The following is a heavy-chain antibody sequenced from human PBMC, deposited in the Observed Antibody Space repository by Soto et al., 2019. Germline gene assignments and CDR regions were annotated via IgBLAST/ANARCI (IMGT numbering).Heavy chain of an antibody. V-gene: IGHV4-31*03. CDR3: AREYYSNYIAWFDP. D-gene: IGHD4-4*01. CDR1: GGPISSGGYY. Sequence: SETLSLTCTVSGGPISSGGYYWSWIRQHPGKGLEWIGYIYYSGSTYYNPSLKSRVTISVDTSKNQFSLKLSSVTAADTAVYYCAREYYSNYIAWFDPWGQGTLVTVSS. J-gene: IGHJ5*02. CDR2: IYYSGST.